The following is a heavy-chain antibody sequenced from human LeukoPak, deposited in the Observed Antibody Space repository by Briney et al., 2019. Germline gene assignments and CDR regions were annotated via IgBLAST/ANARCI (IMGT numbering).Heavy chain of an antibody. J-gene: IGHJ5*02. Sequence: GGSLRLSCAASGFTFNSYWMSWVRQAPGKGLEWVANIKQDGSEKYYVDSVKGRFTISRDNAKNSLYLQMNSLRAEDTAVYYCARYCPMVVRGAPDWFDPWGQGTLVTVSS. CDR1: GFTFNSYW. V-gene: IGHV3-7*01. D-gene: IGHD3-10*01. CDR3: ARYCPMVVRGAPDWFDP. CDR2: IKQDGSEK.